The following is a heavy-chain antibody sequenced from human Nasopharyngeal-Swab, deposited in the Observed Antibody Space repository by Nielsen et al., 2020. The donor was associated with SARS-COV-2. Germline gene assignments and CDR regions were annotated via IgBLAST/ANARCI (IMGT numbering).Heavy chain of an antibody. Sequence: WIRQPPGKGLPWVSSISSISSSIYYAGSVKGRFTISRDNAKNSLYLQMNSLRAEDTAVYYCARGGRWWATTSRANNWFDPWGQGTLVTVSS. D-gene: IGHD1/OR15-1a*01. V-gene: IGHV3-21*01. CDR2: ISSISSSI. CDR3: ARGGRWWATTSRANNWFDP. J-gene: IGHJ5*02.